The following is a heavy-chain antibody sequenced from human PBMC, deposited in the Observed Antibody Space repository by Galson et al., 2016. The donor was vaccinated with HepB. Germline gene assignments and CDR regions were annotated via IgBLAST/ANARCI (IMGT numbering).Heavy chain of an antibody. Sequence: SVKVSCKASGYTFSNYGISWVRQAPGQGLEWMGWISAYNGDTNYAQKLQGRVTMSSDTSTSTAYMELRTLRSDDTAVYYCARERVVAATPWMYFDLWDRGTLVTVSS. CDR2: ISAYNGDT. J-gene: IGHJ2*01. D-gene: IGHD2-15*01. V-gene: IGHV1-18*01. CDR3: ARERVVAATPWMYFDL. CDR1: GYTFSNYG.